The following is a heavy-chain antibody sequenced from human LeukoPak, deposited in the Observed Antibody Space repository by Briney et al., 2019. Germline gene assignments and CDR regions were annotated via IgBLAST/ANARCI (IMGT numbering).Heavy chain of an antibody. Sequence: GGSLRLSCAASGFTFSSYGMHWVRQAPGKGLEWVAFIRYDGSNKYYADSVKGRFTISRDNSKNTLYLQMNSLRAEDTAVYYCAKEDAAAGPHYYYYYYMDVWGKGTTVTISS. CDR2: IRYDGSNK. J-gene: IGHJ6*03. CDR1: GFTFSSYG. D-gene: IGHD6-13*01. V-gene: IGHV3-30*02. CDR3: AKEDAAAGPHYYYYYYMDV.